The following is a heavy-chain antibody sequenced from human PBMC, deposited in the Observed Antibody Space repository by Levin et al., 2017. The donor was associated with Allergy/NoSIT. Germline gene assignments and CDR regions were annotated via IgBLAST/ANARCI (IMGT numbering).Heavy chain of an antibody. CDR1: GFTFSSYA. CDR3: AKDLYDSSGYYYGVSDDY. J-gene: IGHJ4*02. CDR2: ISGSGGST. D-gene: IGHD3-22*01. Sequence: GGSLRLSCAASGFTFSSYAMSWVRQAPGKGLEWVSAISGSGGSTYYADSVKGRFTISRDNSKNTLYLQMNSLRAEDTAVYYCAKDLYDSSGYYYGVSDDYWGQGTLVTVSS. V-gene: IGHV3-23*01.